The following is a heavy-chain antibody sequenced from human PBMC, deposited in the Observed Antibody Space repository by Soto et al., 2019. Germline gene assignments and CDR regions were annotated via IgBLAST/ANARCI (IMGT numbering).Heavy chain of an antibody. J-gene: IGHJ6*02. D-gene: IGHD1-26*01. CDR1: GFTFSSYA. CDR2: ISYDGSNK. Sequence: GGSLRLSCAASGFTFSSYAMHWVRQAPGKGLEWVAVISYDGSNKYYADSVKGRFTIPRDNSKNTLYLQMNSLRAEDTAVYYCARDWVGASFDYYYGMDVWGQGTTVTVSS. CDR3: ARDWVGASFDYYYGMDV. V-gene: IGHV3-30-3*01.